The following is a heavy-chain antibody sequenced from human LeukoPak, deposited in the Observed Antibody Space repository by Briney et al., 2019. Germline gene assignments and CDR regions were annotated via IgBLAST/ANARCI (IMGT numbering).Heavy chain of an antibody. D-gene: IGHD3-22*01. CDR2: IKQDGSEK. CDR3: AREYYDSWPGVIDY. J-gene: IGHJ4*02. Sequence: GGSLRLSCAASGFTFSSYWMSWVRQAPGTGLEWVANIKQDGSEKYYVDSVKGRFTISRDNAKNSLYLQMNSLRAEDTAVYYCAREYYDSWPGVIDYWGQGTLVTVSS. V-gene: IGHV3-7*05. CDR1: GFTFSSYW.